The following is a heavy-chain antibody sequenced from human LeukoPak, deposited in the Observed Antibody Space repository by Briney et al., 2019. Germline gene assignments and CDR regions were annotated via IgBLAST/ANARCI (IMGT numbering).Heavy chain of an antibody. V-gene: IGHV3-23*01. CDR3: AKGKVNHLGALDF. J-gene: IGHJ4*02. Sequence: GSLRLSCAASGFRFSSYAMSWVRPAPGKGLEWVSSVSESGDGTYYADSVMGRFIISRDNSRKTFHLQMDSLRADDTAIYYCAKGKVNHLGALDFWGQGTLVTVSS. CDR1: GFRFSSYA. D-gene: IGHD1-26*01. CDR2: VSESGDGT.